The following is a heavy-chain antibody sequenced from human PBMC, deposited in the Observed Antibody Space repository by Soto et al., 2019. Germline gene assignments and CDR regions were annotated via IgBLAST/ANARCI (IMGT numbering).Heavy chain of an antibody. Sequence: ASVKVSCKASGYTFTGYYMHWVRQAPGQGLEWMGWINPNSGGTNYAQKFQGWVTMTRDTSISTAYMELSTLISDDTAVYYCARDKKVYRRPHYNYGRQVGAQGTTVTVSS. D-gene: IGHD2-8*01. CDR2: INPNSGGT. CDR3: ARDKKVYRRPHYNYGRQV. CDR1: GYTFTGYY. J-gene: IGHJ6*02. V-gene: IGHV1-2*04.